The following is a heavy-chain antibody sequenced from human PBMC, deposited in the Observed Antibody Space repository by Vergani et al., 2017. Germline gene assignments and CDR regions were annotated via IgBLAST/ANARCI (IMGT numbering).Heavy chain of an antibody. CDR1: GFTFSSYG. CDR2: ISDDGSNK. J-gene: IGHJ6*02. Sequence: QVQLVESGGGVVQPGRSLRLSCAASGFTFSSYGMHWVRQAPGKGLEWVAVISDDGSNKSYADSGKGRYTITSDNTKNTLYLQMNSLRAEDTTVCCCAKEMPCYCRRTSCSPWLDYYYGLDVWGQGTTVTVSS. V-gene: IGHV3-30*18. D-gene: IGHD2-2*01. CDR3: AKEMPCYCRRTSCSPWLDYYYGLDV.